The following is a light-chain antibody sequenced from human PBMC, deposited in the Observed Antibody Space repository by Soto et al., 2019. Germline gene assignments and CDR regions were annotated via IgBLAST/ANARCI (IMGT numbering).Light chain of an antibody. J-gene: IGLJ2*01. Sequence: QSALTQPASVSGSPGQSITISCSGTSSNIGGYNVVSWYQQHPGKAPKVIVYEGIKRPSGVSDRFSGSTSGSTASLTISGLQAEDEAEYYCSSYTSSSTLVVFGGGIKLTVL. V-gene: IGLV2-14*02. CDR3: SSYTSSSTLVV. CDR1: SSNIGGYNV. CDR2: EGI.